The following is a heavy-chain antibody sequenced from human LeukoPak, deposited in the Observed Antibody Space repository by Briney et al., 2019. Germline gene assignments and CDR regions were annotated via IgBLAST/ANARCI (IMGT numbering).Heavy chain of an antibody. CDR3: ARHRGNAPDVPAYYFDC. V-gene: IGHV4-61*08. J-gene: IGHJ4*02. Sequence: SETLSLTCTVSGGSISSGGYYWSWIRQHPGKGLEWIGYIYYSGSTNYNPSLKSRVTISVDTSKNQFSLKLSSVTAADTAVYYCARHRGNAPDVPAYYFDCWGQGTLVTVSS. D-gene: IGHD1-14*01. CDR2: IYYSGST. CDR1: GGSISSGGYY.